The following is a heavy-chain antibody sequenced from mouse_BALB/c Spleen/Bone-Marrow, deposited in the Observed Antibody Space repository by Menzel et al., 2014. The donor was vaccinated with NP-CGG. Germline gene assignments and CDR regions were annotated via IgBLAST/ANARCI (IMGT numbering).Heavy chain of an antibody. CDR3: TRDGKGNYDYAMDY. V-gene: IGHV5-6-4*01. CDR2: ISSGGSYT. CDR1: GFTFSSYT. Sequence: EVMLVESWGGLVKPGGSLKLSCAASGFTFSSYTMSWVRQTPEKRLEWVATISSGGSYTYYPDSVKGRFTISRDNAKNTLYLQMSSLKSEDTAMYYCTRDGKGNYDYAMDYWGQGTSVTVSS. D-gene: IGHD2-1*01. J-gene: IGHJ4*01.